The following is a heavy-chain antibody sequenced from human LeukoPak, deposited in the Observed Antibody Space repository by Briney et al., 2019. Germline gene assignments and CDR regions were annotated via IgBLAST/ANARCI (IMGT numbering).Heavy chain of an antibody. CDR3: ARSPYGSGSYYDFWYFDL. CDR1: GDSVTSGAYY. Sequence: PSETLSPTCTVSGDSVTSGAYYWSWIRQPPGKGLEWIGCIYYSGSTHYNPALKSRVTISVDTSKNQFSLNLSSVTAADTAVYYCARSPYGSGSYYDFWYFDLWGRGTLVTVSS. D-gene: IGHD3-10*01. J-gene: IGHJ2*01. V-gene: IGHV4-61*08. CDR2: IYYSGST.